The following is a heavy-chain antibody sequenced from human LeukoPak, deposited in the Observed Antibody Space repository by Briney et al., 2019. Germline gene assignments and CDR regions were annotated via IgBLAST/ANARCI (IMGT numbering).Heavy chain of an antibody. CDR2: IKTDGSTT. CDR3: AKAPPYKKYFDY. J-gene: IGHJ4*02. V-gene: IGHV3-74*01. D-gene: IGHD1-1*01. CDR1: GFTFSSSW. Sequence: GGSLRLSCAVSGFTFSSSWMHWVRQAPGKGLVWVSHIKTDGSTTAYADSVKGRFTISRDNSKNTLYLQMNSLRAEDTAVYYCAKAPPYKKYFDYWGQGTLVTVSS.